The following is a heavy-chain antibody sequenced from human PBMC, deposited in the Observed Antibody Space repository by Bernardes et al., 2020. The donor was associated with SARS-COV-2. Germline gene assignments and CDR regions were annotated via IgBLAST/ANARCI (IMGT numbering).Heavy chain of an antibody. CDR3: VRDGGTYNLDF. CDR1: GVNFRIYW. J-gene: IGHJ4*02. CDR2: IFGDGSRT. D-gene: IGHD1-1*01. Sequence: GGSLRLSCEASGVNFRIYWMYWVRLVPGKGLVWVAGIFGDGSRTSYADAVKGRFTISRDNAKNMLYLQMNSLRVEDSALYYCVRDGGTYNLDFWGQGTLVTVSS. V-gene: IGHV3-74*01.